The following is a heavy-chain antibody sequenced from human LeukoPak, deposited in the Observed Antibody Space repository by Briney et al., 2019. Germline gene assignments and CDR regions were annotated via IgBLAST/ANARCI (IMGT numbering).Heavy chain of an antibody. V-gene: IGHV4-34*01. Sequence: SETLSLTCAVYGGSFSGYYWSWTRQPPGKGLDWMVEINHSGSTNYNPSLKSRVTTSVDTSKNQFSLKLSSVTAADTAVYYCARRAVFYYYYYYGMDVWGQGTTVTVSS. J-gene: IGHJ6*02. CDR3: ARRAVFYYYYYYGMDV. CDR1: GGSFSGYY. D-gene: IGHD6-19*01. CDR2: INHSGST.